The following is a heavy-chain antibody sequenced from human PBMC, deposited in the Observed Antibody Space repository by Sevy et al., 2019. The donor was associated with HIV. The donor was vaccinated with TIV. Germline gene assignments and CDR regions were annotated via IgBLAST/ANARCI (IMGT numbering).Heavy chain of an antibody. Sequence: GGSLRLSCAASGFTFSTYGMHWVRQAPGKGLEWVATISSDGNKKYYGDSVKGRFTISRDNSKNMLYLQMNSLRTEDTAVYGCVKTWTRQLAFYIDPMDGWGQGTTVSVSS. CDR3: VKTWTRQLAFYIDPMDG. J-gene: IGHJ6*02. D-gene: IGHD3-3*02. CDR1: GFTFSTYG. V-gene: IGHV3-30*18. CDR2: ISSDGNKK.